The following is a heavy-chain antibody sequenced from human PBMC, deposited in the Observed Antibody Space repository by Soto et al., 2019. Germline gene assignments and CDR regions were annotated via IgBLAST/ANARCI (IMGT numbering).Heavy chain of an antibody. Sequence: SETLSLTCTVSGGSISSSSYYWGWIRQPPGKGLEWIGSIYYSGSTYYNPSLKSRVTISVDTSKNQFSLKLSSVTAADTAVYYCARLSLYDSSGYYTTNFDYWGQGTLVTVS. CDR1: GGSISSSSYY. CDR3: ARLSLYDSSGYYTTNFDY. D-gene: IGHD3-22*01. J-gene: IGHJ4*02. V-gene: IGHV4-39*01. CDR2: IYYSGST.